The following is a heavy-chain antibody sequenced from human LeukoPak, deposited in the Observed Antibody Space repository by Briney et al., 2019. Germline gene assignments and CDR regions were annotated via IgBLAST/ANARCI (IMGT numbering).Heavy chain of an antibody. Sequence: GGSLRLSCAASGFTFSSYAMSWVRQAPGKGLEWVSAISGSGGSTYYADSVKGRFTISRDNSKNTLYLQMNSLRAKDTAVYYCAKSAYDSSGYYFLADAFDIWGQGTMVTVSS. J-gene: IGHJ3*02. CDR3: AKSAYDSSGYYFLADAFDI. V-gene: IGHV3-23*01. CDR2: ISGSGGST. D-gene: IGHD3-22*01. CDR1: GFTFSSYA.